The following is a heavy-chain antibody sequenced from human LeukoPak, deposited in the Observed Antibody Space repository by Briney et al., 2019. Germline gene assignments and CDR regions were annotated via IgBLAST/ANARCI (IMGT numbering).Heavy chain of an antibody. V-gene: IGHV3-30*02. J-gene: IGHJ4*02. CDR3: AKDVRRVPPY. Sequence: PTGGSLRLSCAASGFTFSSYGMHWVRQAPGKGLEWVAFIRYDGSNKYYVDSVKGRFTISRDNSKNTLYLQMNSLRAEDTAVYYCAKDVRRVPPYWGQGTLVTVSS. D-gene: IGHD4/OR15-4a*01. CDR1: GFTFSSYG. CDR2: IRYDGSNK.